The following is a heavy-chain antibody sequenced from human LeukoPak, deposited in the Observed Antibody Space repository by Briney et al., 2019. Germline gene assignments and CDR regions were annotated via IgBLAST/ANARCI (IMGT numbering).Heavy chain of an antibody. J-gene: IGHJ4*02. CDR3: AKAPLVVVVAGSFYFDY. D-gene: IGHD2-15*01. CDR1: GSTFSSYG. CDR2: ISGSGGST. V-gene: IGHV3-23*01. Sequence: PGGTLRLSCAASGSTFSSYGMSWVRQAPGKGLEWVSAISGSGGSTYYAGSVKGRFTISRDNSKNTLYLQMNSLRAEDTAVYYCAKAPLVVVVAGSFYFDYWGQGTLVTVSS.